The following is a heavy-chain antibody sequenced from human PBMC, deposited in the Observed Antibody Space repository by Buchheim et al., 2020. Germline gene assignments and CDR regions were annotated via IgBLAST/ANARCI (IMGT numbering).Heavy chain of an antibody. Sequence: EVQLVESGGGLVKPGGSLRLSCAASGFTFSSYSMNWVRQAPGKGLEWVSSISSSSSYIYYADSVKGRFTISRANAKNSLYLQMNSLRAEDTAVYYCARDQGFSGSYYNVRYYYGMDVWGQGTT. CDR1: GFTFSSYS. J-gene: IGHJ6*02. V-gene: IGHV3-21*01. CDR3: ARDQGFSGSYYNVRYYYGMDV. D-gene: IGHD3-10*01. CDR2: ISSSSSYI.